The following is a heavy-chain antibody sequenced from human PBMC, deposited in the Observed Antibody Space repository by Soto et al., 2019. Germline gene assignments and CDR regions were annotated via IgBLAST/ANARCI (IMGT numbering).Heavy chain of an antibody. Sequence: EVQLLESGGELVQPGGSLRLSCAASGFTFSNFAMSWVRQAPGRGLEWVSGLNASGRDTYYADSVKDRFTVSRDNSKNTLYLQMNSLRAEDTAIYYCAKGKTSGWYYFDYWGQGALVTVSS. CDR2: LNASGRDT. V-gene: IGHV3-23*01. D-gene: IGHD6-19*01. CDR3: AKGKTSGWYYFDY. CDR1: GFTFSNFA. J-gene: IGHJ4*02.